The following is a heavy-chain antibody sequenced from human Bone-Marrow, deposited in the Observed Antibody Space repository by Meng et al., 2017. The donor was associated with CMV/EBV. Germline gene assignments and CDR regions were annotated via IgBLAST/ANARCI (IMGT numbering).Heavy chain of an antibody. CDR1: AGTFISYA. CDR3: ARAPRSDYASGSYLFTGGFDY. J-gene: IGHJ4*02. D-gene: IGHD3-16*02. V-gene: IGHV1-69*10. CDR2: IIPILDIA. Sequence: SVKVSCKAAAGTFISYAFSWVRQASGHGLEWIGGIIPILDIANYAQKFQGRVTITADKSTSTAYMELSSLRSEDTAVDYCARAPRSDYASGSYLFTGGFDYWGQGTLVTVSS.